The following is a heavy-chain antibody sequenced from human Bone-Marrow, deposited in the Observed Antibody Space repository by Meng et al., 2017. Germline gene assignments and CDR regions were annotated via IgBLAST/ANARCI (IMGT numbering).Heavy chain of an antibody. V-gene: IGHV3-72*01. J-gene: IGHJ4*02. CDR3: ASSPSGTYYFDY. CDR1: GLTFSDHY. CDR2: IRNKANSYTT. Sequence: EGETVEFGGGLVQPGGSLRLSCAPSGLTFSDHYMDWVRQAPGKGLEWVGRIRNKANSYTTEYAASVKGRFTISRDDSKNSLYLQMNSLRTEDTAVYYCASSPSGTYYFDYWGQGTLVTVSS. D-gene: IGHD1-26*01.